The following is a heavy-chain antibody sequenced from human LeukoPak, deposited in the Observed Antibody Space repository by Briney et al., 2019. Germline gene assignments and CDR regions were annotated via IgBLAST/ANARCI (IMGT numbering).Heavy chain of an antibody. CDR1: GFTFSNYA. CDR2: ISATGGST. V-gene: IGHV3-23*01. J-gene: IGHJ5*02. CDR3: ARDRVGAFDP. Sequence: PGGSLRLSCAASGFTFSNYAMSWVRQAPGKGLQWVSGISATGGSTYYADSVRGRFTVSRDRSKSSLYLQMNSLRAEDTAVYYCARDRVGAFDPWGQGTLVTVSS. D-gene: IGHD1-26*01.